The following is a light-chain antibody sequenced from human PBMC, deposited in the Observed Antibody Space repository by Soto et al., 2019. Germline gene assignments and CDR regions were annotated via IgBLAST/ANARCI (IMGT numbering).Light chain of an antibody. CDR2: GAS. J-gene: IGKJ3*01. Sequence: EIVLTQSPGTLSLSPWERATLSCRASQSVSSSYLAWYQQKPGQAPRPLIYGASSRATGIPDRFSGSGSGTDFTLTISRLEPEDFAVYYCQQYGSSPFTFGPGTKVDIK. V-gene: IGKV3-20*01. CDR3: QQYGSSPFT. CDR1: QSVSSSY.